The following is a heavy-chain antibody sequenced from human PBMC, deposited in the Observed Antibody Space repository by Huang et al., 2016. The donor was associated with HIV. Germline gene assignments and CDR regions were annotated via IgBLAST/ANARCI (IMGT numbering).Heavy chain of an antibody. J-gene: IGHJ6*02. V-gene: IGHV5-51*01. CDR1: GYRFRSNW. CDR3: ARLIGSPSFYYGLDV. CDR2: IYPGDSDT. Sequence: EVQLVQSGAEVKKPGESLKISCKGSGYRFRSNWIGGVRQMPGKGLEWMGIIYPGDSDTRYSPAFRGQVTISADKSINTAYLQWSSLKASDTAMYYCARLIGSPSFYYGLDVWGQGTTVTVSS. D-gene: IGHD3-10*01.